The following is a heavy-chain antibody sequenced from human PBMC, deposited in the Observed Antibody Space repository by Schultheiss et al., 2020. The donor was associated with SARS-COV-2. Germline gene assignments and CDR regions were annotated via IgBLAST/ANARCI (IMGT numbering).Heavy chain of an antibody. Sequence: GGSLRLSCAASGFTFSSYGMHWVRQAPGKGLEWVAVISYDGSNKYYADSVKGRFTISRDNANNSVFLQLNSLRAEDTAVFYCTKGKSASVRAYYAMDVWGQGTTVTVSS. J-gene: IGHJ6*02. CDR3: TKGKSASVRAYYAMDV. D-gene: IGHD3-16*01. CDR2: ISYDGSNK. V-gene: IGHV3-30*18. CDR1: GFTFSSYG.